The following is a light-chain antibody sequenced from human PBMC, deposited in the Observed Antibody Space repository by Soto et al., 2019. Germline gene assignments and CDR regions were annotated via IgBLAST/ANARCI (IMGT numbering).Light chain of an antibody. CDR2: GAS. Sequence: EIVMTQSPATLSVSPGERATLSCRASQSVSSNLAWYQQKPGQAPRLLIYGASTRATGIPARFSGSGSGTASTLSITSLQSEDFAVYYCHQYYDWPPLTFGGGTKVEIK. CDR3: HQYYDWPPLT. J-gene: IGKJ4*01. V-gene: IGKV3-15*01. CDR1: QSVSSN.